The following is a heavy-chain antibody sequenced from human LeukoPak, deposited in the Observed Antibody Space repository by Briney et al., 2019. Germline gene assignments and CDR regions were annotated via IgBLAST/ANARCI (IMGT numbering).Heavy chain of an antibody. J-gene: IGHJ6*02. D-gene: IGHD6-19*01. CDR1: GFTFSSYA. V-gene: IGHV3-23*01. CDR3: ARVGVASVAGKDYYGLDV. CDR2: ISGSGGST. Sequence: PGGSLRLSCAASGFTFSSYAMSWVRQAPGKGLEWVSAISGSGGSTYYADSVKGRFTISRDNSKNTLYLQMNSLRAEDTAVYYCARVGVASVAGKDYYGLDVWGQGTTVTVSS.